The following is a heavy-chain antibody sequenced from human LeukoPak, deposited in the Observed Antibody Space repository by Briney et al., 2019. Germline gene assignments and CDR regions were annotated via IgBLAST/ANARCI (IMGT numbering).Heavy chain of an antibody. D-gene: IGHD6-13*01. CDR1: GFTFSSYA. J-gene: IGHJ4*02. CDR3: AKERQLVRLVGNFDY. V-gene: IGHV3-23*01. Sequence: GGSLRLSCAASGFTFSSYAMSWVRQTPGKGLEWVAAISGSGGSTYYADSVKGRFTISRDNSKNTLYLQMNSLRAEDTAVYYCAKERQLVRLVGNFDYWGQGTLVTVSS. CDR2: ISGSGGST.